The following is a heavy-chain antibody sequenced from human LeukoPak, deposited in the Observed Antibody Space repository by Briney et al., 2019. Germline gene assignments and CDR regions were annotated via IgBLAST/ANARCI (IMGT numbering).Heavy chain of an antibody. Sequence: GGSLRLSCAASGFTFSSYSMNWVRHAPGKGLVWVSRIDSDGNSTAYADSVKGRFTISRDNAKNTLYLQMNSLRAEDTAVYYCASEGTTGTTWGPDYWGQGTLVTVSS. D-gene: IGHD1-1*01. CDR3: ASEGTTGTTWGPDY. V-gene: IGHV3-74*01. CDR2: IDSDGNST. J-gene: IGHJ4*02. CDR1: GFTFSSYS.